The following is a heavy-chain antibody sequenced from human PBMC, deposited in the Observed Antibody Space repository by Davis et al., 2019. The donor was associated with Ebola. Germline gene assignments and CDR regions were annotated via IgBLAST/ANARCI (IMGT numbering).Heavy chain of an antibody. V-gene: IGHV1-2*04. Sequence: ASVKVSCKASGYTFTGYYMHWVRQAPGQGLEWMGWINPNSGGTNYAQKFQGWVTMTRDTSISTAYMELSRLRSDDTAAYYCARDREWEPGVFDYWGQGTLVTVSS. CDR1: GYTFTGYY. J-gene: IGHJ4*02. D-gene: IGHD1-26*01. CDR2: INPNSGGT. CDR3: ARDREWEPGVFDY.